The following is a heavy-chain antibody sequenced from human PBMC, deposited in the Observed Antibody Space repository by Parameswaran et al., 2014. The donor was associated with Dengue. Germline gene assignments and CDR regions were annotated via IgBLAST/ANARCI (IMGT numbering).Heavy chain of an antibody. CDR2: IVVGSGNT. D-gene: IGHD3-3*01. Sequence: WVRQAPGQRLEWIGWIVVGSGNTNYAQKFQERVTITRDMSTSTAYMELSSLRSEDTAVYYCAAAEGNYDFDYWGQGTLVTVSS. V-gene: IGHV1-58*01. J-gene: IGHJ4*02. CDR3: AAAEGNYDFDY.